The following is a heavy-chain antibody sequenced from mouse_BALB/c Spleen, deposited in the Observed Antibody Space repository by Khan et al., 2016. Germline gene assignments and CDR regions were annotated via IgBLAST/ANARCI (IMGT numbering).Heavy chain of an antibody. D-gene: IGHD6-1*01. V-gene: IGHV9-1*02. Sequence: QIQLVQSGPELKKPGETVKISCKASEYYFTNYGMNWVKQAPGKDLKWMGWINTYSGESTYADDFKGRFAFSLETSVSIAYLQINNLKNEDMSTYFCARRRQLDLYYAMDYWGQGTSVTVFS. CDR1: EYYFTNYG. CDR3: ARRRQLDLYYAMDY. CDR2: INTYSGES. J-gene: IGHJ4*01.